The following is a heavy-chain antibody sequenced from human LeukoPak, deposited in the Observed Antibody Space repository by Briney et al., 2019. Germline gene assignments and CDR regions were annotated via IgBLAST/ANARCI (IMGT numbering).Heavy chain of an antibody. CDR2: ISYDGSHK. D-gene: IGHD6-19*01. CDR1: GFVFRNYF. CDR3: ARDVSGWFEDYFDY. Sequence: GGSLRLSCAASGFVFRNYFMSWVRQAPGKGLEWVAVISYDGSHKYYTDSVKGRFTIFRDNSKNTLYLQMNSLRAEDTAVYYCARDVSGWFEDYFDYWGQGTLVTVSS. J-gene: IGHJ4*02. V-gene: IGHV3-30*03.